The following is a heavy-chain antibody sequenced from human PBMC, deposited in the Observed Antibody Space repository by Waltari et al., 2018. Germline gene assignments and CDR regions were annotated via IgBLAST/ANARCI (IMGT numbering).Heavy chain of an antibody. V-gene: IGHV1-2*06. Sequence: QVQLVQSGAEVKKPGASVKVSCKASGYTFTGYYMHWVRQAPGQGLEWMGRINPNSGGTNYAQKFQGRVTMTRDTSISTAYMELSRLRSDDTAVYYCARDLDYDSSGYRDYWGQGPLVTVSS. CDR1: GYTFTGYY. J-gene: IGHJ4*02. CDR2: INPNSGGT. CDR3: ARDLDYDSSGYRDY. D-gene: IGHD3-22*01.